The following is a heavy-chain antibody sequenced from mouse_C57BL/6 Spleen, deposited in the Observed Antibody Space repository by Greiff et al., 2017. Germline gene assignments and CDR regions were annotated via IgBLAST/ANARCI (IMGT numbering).Heavy chain of an antibody. D-gene: IGHD1-1*01. J-gene: IGHJ1*03. CDR3: ARAISDYYGSSYWYFDV. CDR1: GYTFTSYW. Sequence: QSCKASGYTFTSYWMHWVKQRPGRGLEWIGRIDPNSGGTKYNEKFKSKATLTVDKPSSTAYMQLSSLTSEDSAVYYCARAISDYYGSSYWYFDVWGTGTTVTVSS. CDR2: IDPNSGGT. V-gene: IGHV1-72*01.